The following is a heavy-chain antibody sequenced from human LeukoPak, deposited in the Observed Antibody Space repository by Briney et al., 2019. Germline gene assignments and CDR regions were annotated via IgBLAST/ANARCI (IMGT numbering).Heavy chain of an antibody. J-gene: IGHJ4*02. CDR3: ARVKAYGDYVGDY. V-gene: IGHV1-2*06. CDR2: INPNSGST. CDR1: GYTFTGYY. Sequence: ASVKVSCKASGYTFTGYYIHWVRQAPGQGLEWMGRINPNSGSTNYAQKLQGRVTMTTDTSTSTAYMELRSLRSDDTAVYYCARVKAYGDYVGDYWGQGTLVTVSS. D-gene: IGHD4-17*01.